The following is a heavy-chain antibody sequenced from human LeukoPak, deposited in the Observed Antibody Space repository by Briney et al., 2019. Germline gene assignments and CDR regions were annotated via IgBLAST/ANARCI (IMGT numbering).Heavy chain of an antibody. J-gene: IGHJ4*02. V-gene: IGHV1-46*01. CDR2: INPSGGST. D-gene: IGHD4-17*01. Sequence: ASVKVSCKASGYTFTNYHMNWVRQAPGQGLEWMGIINPSGGSTTNAQKFQGRVIMTRDMSTSTVYVELSSLRSEDTAVYFCARYGHSPFFDYWGQGTLVIVSS. CDR3: ARYGHSPFFDY. CDR1: GYTFTNYH.